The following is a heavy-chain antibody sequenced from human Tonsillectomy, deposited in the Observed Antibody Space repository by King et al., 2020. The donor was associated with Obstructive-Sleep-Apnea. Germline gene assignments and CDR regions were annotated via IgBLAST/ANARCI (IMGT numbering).Heavy chain of an antibody. D-gene: IGHD2-15*01. Sequence: VQLVESGGGLVKPGGSLRLSCAASGFTFSSYNMNWVRQAPGKGLEWVSSISSSTSYIYYADSVKGRFTISRDNAKNSLYLQMNSLRAEDTAVYYCARERGGGRRYYGMDVWGQGTTVTVSS. CDR2: ISSSTSYI. J-gene: IGHJ6*02. CDR3: ARERGGGRRYYGMDV. V-gene: IGHV3-21*01. CDR1: GFTFSSYN.